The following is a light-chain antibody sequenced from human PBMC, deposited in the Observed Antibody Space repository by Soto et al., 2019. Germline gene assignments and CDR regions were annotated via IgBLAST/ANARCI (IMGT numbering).Light chain of an antibody. V-gene: IGLV2-23*01. J-gene: IGLJ1*01. Sequence: QSALTQPASVSGSPGQSITISCTGSSNTIGGYNVVSWYQQHPGKAPKVIIYEGIKRPSGVSHRFSGAISGSTASLTISVLQAEDEADYYCCSDVGATTYVFGSGTKLTVL. CDR1: SNTIGGYNV. CDR2: EGI. CDR3: CSDVGATTYV.